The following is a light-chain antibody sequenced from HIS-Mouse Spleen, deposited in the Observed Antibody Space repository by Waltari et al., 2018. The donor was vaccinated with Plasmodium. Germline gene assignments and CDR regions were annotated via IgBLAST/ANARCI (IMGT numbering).Light chain of an antibody. V-gene: IGLV3-10*01. CDR1: ALPKKY. J-gene: IGLJ3*02. Sequence: SYELTQPPSVSVSPGQTARITCSGDALPKKYAYWYQQKSGQAPGLVIDEDSKRPSGNPERFSGSSSGKMATLTISGAQVEDEADYYCYSTDSSGNHRVFGGGTKLTVL. CDR2: EDS. CDR3: YSTDSSGNHRV.